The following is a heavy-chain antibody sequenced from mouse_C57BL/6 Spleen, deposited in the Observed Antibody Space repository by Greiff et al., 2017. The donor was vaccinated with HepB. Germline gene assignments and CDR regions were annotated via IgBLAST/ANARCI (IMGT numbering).Heavy chain of an antibody. V-gene: IGHV5-17*01. D-gene: IGHD2-3*01. J-gene: IGHJ1*03. CDR1: GFTFSDYG. CDR3: ARSDGYYDWYFDV. CDR2: ISSGSSTI. Sequence: DVQLQESGGGLVKPGGSLKLSCAASGFTFSDYGMHWVRQAPEKGLEWVAYISSGSSTIYYADTVKGRFTISRDNAKNTLFLQMTSLRSEDTAMYYCARSDGYYDWYFDVWGTGTTVTVSS.